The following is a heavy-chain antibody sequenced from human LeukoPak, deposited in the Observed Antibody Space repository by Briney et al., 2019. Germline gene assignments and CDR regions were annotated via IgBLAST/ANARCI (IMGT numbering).Heavy chain of an antibody. J-gene: IGHJ6*02. Sequence: ASVKVSCKASGYTFTSYGISWVRQAPGQGLEWMGWISAYNGNTNYAQKLQGRVTMTTDTSTSTAYMELRSLRSDDTAVYYCARDWGEGGYYYYGMDAWGQGATVTVSS. CDR2: ISAYNGNT. V-gene: IGHV1-18*01. CDR1: GYTFTSYG. D-gene: IGHD3-16*01. CDR3: ARDWGEGGYYYYGMDA.